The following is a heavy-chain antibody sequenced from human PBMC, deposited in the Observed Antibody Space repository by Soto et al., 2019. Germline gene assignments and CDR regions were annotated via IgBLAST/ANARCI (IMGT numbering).Heavy chain of an antibody. CDR1: GGSLSSYY. Sequence: PSDTLSLTCTVSGGSLSSYYWSWIRQPPGKGLEWIGYIYYTGTTNYNPSLKSRVTISVDTSKNQFSLKLSSVTAADTAVYYCARDPGGYSYGYTPPHFDYWGQGTLVTVSS. CDR3: ARDPGGYSYGYTPPHFDY. V-gene: IGHV4-59*12. J-gene: IGHJ4*02. CDR2: IYYTGTT. D-gene: IGHD5-18*01.